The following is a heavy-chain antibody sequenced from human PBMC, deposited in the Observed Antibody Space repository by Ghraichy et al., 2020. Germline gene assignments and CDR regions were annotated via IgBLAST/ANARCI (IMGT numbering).Heavy chain of an antibody. Sequence: ASVKVSCKTSGYTFTNYGITWVRQAPGQGLEWMGWSTAYNGNKKYAQKLQDRVTMTTDTSTSTAYMELRSLRSDDTAIYYCARDPISWVTSGSYYFDYWGQGTLVTVSS. CDR1: GYTFTNYG. CDR2: STAYNGNK. J-gene: IGHJ4*02. V-gene: IGHV1-18*01. CDR3: ARDPISWVTSGSYYFDY. D-gene: IGHD1-26*01.